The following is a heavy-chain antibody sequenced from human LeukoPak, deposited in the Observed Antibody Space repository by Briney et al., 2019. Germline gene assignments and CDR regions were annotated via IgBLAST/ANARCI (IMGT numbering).Heavy chain of an antibody. CDR2: IKSKTDGGTT. CDR3: TTPVYGNWFYFQH. Sequence: GGSLRLSXAASGFTFSNAWMSWVRQAPGKGLEWVGRIKSKTDGGTTDYAAPVKGRFTISRDDSKNTLYLQMNSLKTEDTAVYYCTTPVYGNWFYFQHWGQGTLVTVSS. D-gene: IGHD1-1*01. CDR1: GFTFSNAW. J-gene: IGHJ1*01. V-gene: IGHV3-15*01.